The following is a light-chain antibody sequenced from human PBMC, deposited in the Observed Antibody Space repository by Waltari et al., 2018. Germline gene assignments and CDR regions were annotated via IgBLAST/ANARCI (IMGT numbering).Light chain of an antibody. V-gene: IGLV2-11*01. J-gene: IGLJ1*01. Sequence: SALIHPRFASRSAGQSVITSCAGSSTVGGAYAFVSYSQHHPGKAPTLIIYAVSGRPSGVPDRFSGSKSGNTPSLTISGLQAEDEADYSCCSFAGNYANYVFGTGTKLTVL. CDR2: AVS. CDR3: CSFAGNYANYV. CDR1: STVGGAYAF.